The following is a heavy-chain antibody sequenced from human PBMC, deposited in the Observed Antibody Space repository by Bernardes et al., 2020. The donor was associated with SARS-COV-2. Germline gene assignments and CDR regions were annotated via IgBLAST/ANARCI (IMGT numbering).Heavy chain of an antibody. V-gene: IGHV3-13*05. D-gene: IGHD2-15*01. Sequence: GSLRLSCAASGFTFSSYDMHWVRQATGKGLEWVSAIGTAGDPYYPGSVKGRFTISRENAKNSLYLQMNSLRAGDTAVYYCARDLFRRYCSGGSCYSYYYGMDVWGKGTTVTVSS. CDR3: ARDLFRRYCSGGSCYSYYYGMDV. CDR2: IGTAGDP. J-gene: IGHJ6*04. CDR1: GFTFSSYD.